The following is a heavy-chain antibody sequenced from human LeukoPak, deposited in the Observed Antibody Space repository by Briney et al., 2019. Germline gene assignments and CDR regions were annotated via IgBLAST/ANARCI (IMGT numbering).Heavy chain of an antibody. CDR2: MNPNSGNT. Sequence: ASVKVSCKASGYTFTSYDINWVRQATGQGLEWMGWMNPNSGNTGYAQKFQGRVTMTRNTSISTAYMELSSLRSEDTAVYYCVRAEDGIRYFDWLLRDYYYYGMDVWGQGTTVTVSS. J-gene: IGHJ6*02. CDR3: VRAEDGIRYFDWLLRDYYYYGMDV. CDR1: GYTFTSYD. D-gene: IGHD3-9*01. V-gene: IGHV1-8*01.